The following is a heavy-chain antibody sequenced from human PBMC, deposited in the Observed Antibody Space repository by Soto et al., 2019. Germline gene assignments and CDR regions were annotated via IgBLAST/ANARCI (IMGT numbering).Heavy chain of an antibody. D-gene: IGHD4-17*01. CDR2: ISSDGNNK. CDR3: AKDLLPNTVTTCGS. V-gene: IGHV3-30*18. Sequence: QVQLVESGGGVVQPGRSLRLSCAASGFTFDSYGMHWVRQAPGKGLEWVAVISSDGNNKYYADSVKGRFTISRDNYKNTLYLQMLSLRADDTAVYYCAKDLLPNTVTTCGSWGHGTLVTVSS. CDR1: GFTFDSYG. J-gene: IGHJ5*01.